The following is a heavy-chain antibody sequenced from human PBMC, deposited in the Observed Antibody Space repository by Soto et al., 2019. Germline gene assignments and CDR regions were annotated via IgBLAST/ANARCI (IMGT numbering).Heavy chain of an antibody. CDR2: INHSGST. CDR3: ARGGLMVYAMFDY. CDR1: GRSFSGYY. Sequence: QVQLQQWGAGLLKPSETLSLTCAVYGRSFSGYYWSWIRQPPGKGLEWIGEINHSGSTKYNPSLKSRVTRSGDTSKNQFSLRLSSVTAADTALYYCARGGLMVYAMFDYWGQGTLVTVSS. D-gene: IGHD2-8*01. V-gene: IGHV4-34*01. J-gene: IGHJ4*02.